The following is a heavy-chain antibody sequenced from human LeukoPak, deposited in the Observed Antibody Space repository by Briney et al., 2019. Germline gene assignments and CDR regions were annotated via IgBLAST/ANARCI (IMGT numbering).Heavy chain of an antibody. CDR2: IGNTET. V-gene: IGHV3-23*01. CDR3: AKDWIQFNRVFDCFDS. CDR1: GFTFSSFA. J-gene: IGHJ4*02. Sequence: GGSLRLSCAASGFTFSSFAMSWVRQAPGKGLEWVATIGNTETFYADSVTGRFTISRDNSKNTVNLQMNRLRVEGTAIYYCAKDWIQFNRVFDCFDSWGQGTLVTVSS. D-gene: IGHD5-18*01.